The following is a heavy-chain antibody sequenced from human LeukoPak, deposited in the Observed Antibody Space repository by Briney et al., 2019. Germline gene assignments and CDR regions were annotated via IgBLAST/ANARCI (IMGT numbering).Heavy chain of an antibody. CDR3: ATMLGSGSVSYLFDY. CDR1: GGSISSSNW. J-gene: IGHJ4*02. D-gene: IGHD1-26*01. V-gene: IGHV4-4*02. CDR2: IYHSGST. Sequence: SETLSLTCAVSGGSISSSNWWSWVRQPPGKGLEWIGEIYHSGSTNYNPSLKSRVTISVDTSKNQFSLKLSSVTAADTAVYYCATMLGSGSVSYLFDYWGQGTLVTGSS.